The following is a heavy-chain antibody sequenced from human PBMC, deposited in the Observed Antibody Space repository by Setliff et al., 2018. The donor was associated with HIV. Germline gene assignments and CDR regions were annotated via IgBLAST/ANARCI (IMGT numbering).Heavy chain of an antibody. Sequence: GGSLRLSCAASGFTFSTYAMSWVRQAPGKGLEWVPGISGSGISTYYADSVKGRFTISRDTSKNTLYLQMNSLRAEDTALYYCAKAPPYCSSTSCFRYFDCWGQGTLVTVSS. V-gene: IGHV3-23*01. CDR1: GFTFSTYA. CDR2: ISGSGIST. CDR3: AKAPPYCSSTSCFRYFDC. J-gene: IGHJ4*02. D-gene: IGHD2-2*01.